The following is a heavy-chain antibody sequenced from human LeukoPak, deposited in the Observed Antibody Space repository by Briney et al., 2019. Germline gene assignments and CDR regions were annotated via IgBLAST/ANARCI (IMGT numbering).Heavy chain of an antibody. CDR3: ARVRGAVDALGWFDP. V-gene: IGHV4-59*01. Sequence: PSETLSLTCAVSGGSITRDYWSWIRQPPGKRLEWLGFISHSGSSNYNPSLKSRVTMSVDTSETQFSLRLSSVTAADTAIYYCARVRGAVDALGWFDPWGQGTLVTVSS. J-gene: IGHJ5*02. D-gene: IGHD1-26*01. CDR1: GGSITRDY. CDR2: ISHSGSS.